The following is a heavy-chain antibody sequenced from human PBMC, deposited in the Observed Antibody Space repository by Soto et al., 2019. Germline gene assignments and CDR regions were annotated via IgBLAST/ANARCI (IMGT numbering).Heavy chain of an antibody. V-gene: IGHV3-15*07. Sequence: EVQLVESGGGLVKPGGSLRLSCAASGFTFSNAWMNWVRQAPGKGLEWVGRIKSKTDGGTTDYAAPVKGRFTISRDDSKNTLYLKMNSLKTEDTAVYYCTVYYYDSSGYYFFDYWGQGTLVTVSS. J-gene: IGHJ4*02. CDR2: IKSKTDGGTT. D-gene: IGHD3-22*01. CDR1: GFTFSNAW. CDR3: TVYYYDSSGYYFFDY.